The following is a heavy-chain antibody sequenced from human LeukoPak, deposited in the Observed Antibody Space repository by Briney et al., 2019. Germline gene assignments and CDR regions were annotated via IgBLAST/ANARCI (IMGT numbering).Heavy chain of an antibody. CDR2: IYYSGST. CDR3: ARDRVLLWFGEPGY. D-gene: IGHD3-10*01. V-gene: IGHV4-59*01. J-gene: IGHJ4*02. CDR1: GGSISSYY. Sequence: SETLSLTCTVSGGSISSYYWSWIRQPPGKGLEWIGYIYYSGSTNYNPSLKSRVTISVDTSKNQFSLKLSSVTAADTAVYYCARDRVLLWFGEPGYWGQGTLVTVSS.